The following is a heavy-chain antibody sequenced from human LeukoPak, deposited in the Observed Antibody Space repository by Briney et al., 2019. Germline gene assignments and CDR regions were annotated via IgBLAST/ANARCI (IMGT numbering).Heavy chain of an antibody. CDR2: IYTSGST. J-gene: IGHJ3*02. D-gene: IGHD3-3*01. V-gene: IGHV4-4*07. CDR1: GGSISSYY. Sequence: SETLSLTCTVSGGSISSYYWSWIRQPAGKGLEWIGRIYTSGSTNYNPSLKSRVTMSVDTSKNQFSLKLSSVTAADTAVYYCARTPITIFGVVIIPVFNAFDIWGQGTMVTVSS. CDR3: ARTPITIFGVVIIPVFNAFDI.